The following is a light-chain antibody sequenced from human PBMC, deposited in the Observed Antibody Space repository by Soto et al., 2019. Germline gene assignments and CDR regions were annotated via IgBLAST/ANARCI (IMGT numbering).Light chain of an antibody. CDR3: ISYTTSSTLV. V-gene: IGLV2-14*01. Sequence: QSALTQPASVSGSPGQSITISCTGTSSDVGTYNYVSWYQLHPDKAPKLMIYGVSNRPSGVSNRFSGSKSDNTASLTISGLKADDEADYYCISYTTSSTLVFGTGTKLTVL. CDR2: GVS. CDR1: SSDVGTYNY. J-gene: IGLJ1*01.